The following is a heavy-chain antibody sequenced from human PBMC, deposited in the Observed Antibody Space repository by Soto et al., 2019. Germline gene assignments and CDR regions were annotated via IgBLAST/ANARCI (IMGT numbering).Heavy chain of an antibody. CDR3: AKDRLAGNFDY. CDR1: GFTFNNYA. J-gene: IGHJ4*02. V-gene: IGHV3-23*01. CDR2: ISGTGGST. Sequence: EVQVLDSGGGLVQPGGSLRLSCAASGFTFNNYAMNWVRQAPGKGLEWVATISGTGGSTYYADSVKGRFTISRDNSKNTLYLPMNSLRVEDTAVYYCAKDRLAGNFDYWGQGTQVTVSS.